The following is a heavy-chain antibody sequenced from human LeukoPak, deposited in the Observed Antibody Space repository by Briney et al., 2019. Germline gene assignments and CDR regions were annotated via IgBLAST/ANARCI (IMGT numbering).Heavy chain of an antibody. V-gene: IGHV1-8*03. Sequence: ASVKVSCKASGYTFTGYYMHWVRQAPGQGLEWMGWVNPKSGNTGYKQKFQGRVTITRDTSISAAYMELSRLTSDDTAVYYCARERTLTYYYGNWGQGTLVTVSS. J-gene: IGHJ4*02. CDR1: GYTFTGYY. D-gene: IGHD3-10*01. CDR2: VNPKSGNT. CDR3: ARERTLTYYYGN.